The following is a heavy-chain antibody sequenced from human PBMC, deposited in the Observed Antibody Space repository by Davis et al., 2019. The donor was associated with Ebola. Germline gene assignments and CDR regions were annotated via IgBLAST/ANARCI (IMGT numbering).Heavy chain of an antibody. CDR2: IKSDGSST. J-gene: IGHJ4*02. V-gene: IGHV3-74*01. CDR3: ARDIAVAGTIGFDY. Sequence: HTGGSLRLSCVASGFTSSSYWMHWVRQAPGKGLVWVSLIKSDGSSTRYADSVKGGFTISRDNAKNTLYLQMNSLRPEDTAVYYCARDIAVAGTIGFDYWGQGTLVTVSS. D-gene: IGHD6-19*01. CDR1: GFTSSSYW.